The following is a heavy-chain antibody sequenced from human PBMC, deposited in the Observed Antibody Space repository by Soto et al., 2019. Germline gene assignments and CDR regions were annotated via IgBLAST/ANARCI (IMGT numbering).Heavy chain of an antibody. CDR1: GFPFSSYA. CDR2: ISGSGGST. CDR3: AKDPDPRGWVHWFDP. Sequence: GGSLRLSCAASGFPFSSYAMSWVRQAPGKGLEWVSAISGSGGSTYYADSVKGRFTISRDNSKNTLYLQMNSLRAEDTAVYYCAKDPDPRGWVHWFDPWGQGTLVTVSS. J-gene: IGHJ5*02. V-gene: IGHV3-23*01. D-gene: IGHD6-19*01.